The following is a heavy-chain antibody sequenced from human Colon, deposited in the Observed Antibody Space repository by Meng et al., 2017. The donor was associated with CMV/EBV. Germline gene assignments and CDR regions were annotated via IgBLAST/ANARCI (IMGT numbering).Heavy chain of an antibody. V-gene: IGHV3-23*03. CDR3: ARAYYDSSGCHDY. D-gene: IGHD3-22*01. J-gene: IGHJ4*02. Sequence: GESLKISCVASGFTFSSYAMSWVRQAPGKGLEWVSLIYSGGTSTNYADSVKGRFTISRDNSKNTVYLQMNSLRAEDTAVYYCARAYYDSSGCHDYWGQGTLVTVSS. CDR1: GFTFSSYA. CDR2: IYSGGTST.